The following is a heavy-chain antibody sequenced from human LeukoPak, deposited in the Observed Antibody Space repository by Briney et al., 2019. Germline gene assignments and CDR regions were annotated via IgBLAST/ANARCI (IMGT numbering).Heavy chain of an antibody. J-gene: IGHJ4*02. D-gene: IGHD5-24*01. CDR2: IYYSGST. Sequence: SETLSLTCTVSGGSISSSSYYRGWIRQPPGKGLEWIGSIYYSGSTYYNPSLKSRVTISVDTSKNQFSLKLSSVTAADTAVYYCARPDGYNYGFDYWGQGTLVTVSS. CDR3: ARPDGYNYGFDY. CDR1: GGSISSSSYY. V-gene: IGHV4-39*01.